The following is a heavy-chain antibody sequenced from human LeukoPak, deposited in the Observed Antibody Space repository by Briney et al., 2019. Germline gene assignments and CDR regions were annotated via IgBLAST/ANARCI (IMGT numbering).Heavy chain of an antibody. D-gene: IGHD6-13*01. J-gene: IGHJ4*02. V-gene: IGHV4-30-4*01. Sequence: SEALSLTCTVSGGSISSGDYYWSWIRQPPGKGLEWIGYIYNNGRTYYNPSLKSRVTMSVDTSKNLFSLKVSSVTAADAAVYYCARGRSSSWSSFDYWGQGTLVTVSS. CDR3: ARGRSSSWSSFDY. CDR2: IYNNGRT. CDR1: GGSISSGDYY.